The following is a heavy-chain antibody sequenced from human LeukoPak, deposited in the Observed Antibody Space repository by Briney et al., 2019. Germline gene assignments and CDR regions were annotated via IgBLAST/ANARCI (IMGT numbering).Heavy chain of an antibody. J-gene: IGHJ4*02. CDR1: GFSFSAYG. Sequence: GGSLRLSCAASGFSFSAYGMNWVRQAPGKGLEWVGRIKSKTDGGTTDYAAPVKGRFTISRDDSKNTLYLQMNSLKTEDTAVYYCTTWVSGYPDYWGQGTLVTVSS. V-gene: IGHV3-15*01. CDR2: IKSKTDGGTT. CDR3: TTWVSGYPDY. D-gene: IGHD3-22*01.